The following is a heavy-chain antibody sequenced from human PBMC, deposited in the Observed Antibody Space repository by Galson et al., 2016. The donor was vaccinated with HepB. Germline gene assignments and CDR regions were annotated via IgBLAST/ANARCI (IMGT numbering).Heavy chain of an antibody. D-gene: IGHD3/OR15-3a*01. CDR1: GGSISSYF. V-gene: IGHV4-59*01. CDR2: IYYGGST. CDR3: ARDGRAWVGLDV. J-gene: IGHJ6*02. Sequence: ETLSLTCTASGGSISSYFWSWIRQPPGKELEWIGYIYYGGSTHSHPSLKSRVTISVDTSKNQFSLKLSSVTVADTAIYYCARDGRAWVGLDVWGQGTTVTVSS.